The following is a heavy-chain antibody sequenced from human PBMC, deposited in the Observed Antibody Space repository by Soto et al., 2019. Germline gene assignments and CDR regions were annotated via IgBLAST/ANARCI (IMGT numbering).Heavy chain of an antibody. D-gene: IGHD3-16*02. CDR2: INHSGST. CDR1: GGSFSGYY. J-gene: IGHJ6*02. CDR3: ARGIRPYRRGMDV. V-gene: IGHV4-34*01. Sequence: QVQIQQWGAGLLKPSETLSLTCAVYGGSFSGYYWSWIRQPPGKGLEWIGEINHSGSTNYNPSLKSRVTISVDTSKNQFSLKLSSVTAADTAVYYCARGIRPYRRGMDVWGQGTTVTVSS.